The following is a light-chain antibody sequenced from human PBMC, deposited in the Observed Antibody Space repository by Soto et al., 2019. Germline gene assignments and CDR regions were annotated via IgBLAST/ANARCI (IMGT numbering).Light chain of an antibody. CDR1: SSDVGSYNL. Sequence: QSALTQPASVSGSPGRSITISCTGTSSDVGSYNLVSWYQQHPGKAPKLMIYEGSKRPSGVSNRFSGSKSGNTASLTISGLQAEDEADYYCCSYAGSSTPSFVFGTGTKLTVL. CDR2: EGS. J-gene: IGLJ1*01. CDR3: CSYAGSSTPSFV. V-gene: IGLV2-23*01.